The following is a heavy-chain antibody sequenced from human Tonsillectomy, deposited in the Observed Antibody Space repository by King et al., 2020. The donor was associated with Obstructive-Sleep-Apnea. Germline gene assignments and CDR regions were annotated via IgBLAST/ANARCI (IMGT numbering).Heavy chain of an antibody. D-gene: IGHD1-26*01. V-gene: IGHV1-69*01. CDR3: ARVTRELLGDYYYGMDV. CDR2: IIPIFGTA. Sequence: AQLVQSGAEVKKPGSSVKVSCKASGGTFSSYAISWVRQAPGQGLEWMGGIIPIFGTANYAQKFQGRVTITADESTSTAYMELSSLRSEDTAVYYCARVTRELLGDYYYGMDVWGQGTTVTVSS. CDR1: GGTFSSYA. J-gene: IGHJ6*02.